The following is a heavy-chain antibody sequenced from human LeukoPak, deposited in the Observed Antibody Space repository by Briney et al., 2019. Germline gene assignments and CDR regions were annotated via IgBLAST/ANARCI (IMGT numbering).Heavy chain of an antibody. Sequence: PSETLSLTCAVSGGSISSYYWSWIRQPPGKGLEWIGYIYYSGSTNYNPSLKSRVTISVDTSKNQFSLKLSSVTAADTAVYYCARGGIQGLYYYYGMDVWGQGTTVTVSS. CDR2: IYYSGST. J-gene: IGHJ6*02. CDR1: GGSISSYY. CDR3: ARGGIQGLYYYYGMDV. V-gene: IGHV4-59*01.